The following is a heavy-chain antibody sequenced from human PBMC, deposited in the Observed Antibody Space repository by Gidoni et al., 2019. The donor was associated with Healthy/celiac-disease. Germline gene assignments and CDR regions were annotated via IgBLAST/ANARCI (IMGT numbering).Heavy chain of an antibody. CDR3: ASLSSHDYIWGSYRSRWFDP. D-gene: IGHD3-16*02. CDR2: INHSGST. J-gene: IGHJ5*02. Sequence: QVQLQQWGAGLLKPSETLSLTCAVYGGSFSGYYWSWIRQPPGKGLEWIGEINHSGSTNYNPSLKSRVTISVDTSKNQFSLKLSSVTAADTAVYYCASLSSHDYIWGSYRSRWFDPWGQGTLVTVSS. CDR1: GGSFSGYY. V-gene: IGHV4-34*01.